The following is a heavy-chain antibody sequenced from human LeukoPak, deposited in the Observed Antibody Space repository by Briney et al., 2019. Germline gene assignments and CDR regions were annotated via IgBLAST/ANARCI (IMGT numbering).Heavy chain of an antibody. CDR2: MNPNSGNT. CDR3: ASRPYSSGWYSPGGYGMDV. Sequence: ASVKVSCKASGYTFTSYDINWVRQATGQGLEWMGWMNPNSGNTGYAQKFQGRVTMTRNTSISTAYMELSSLRSEDTAVYYCASRPYSSGWYSPGGYGMDVWGQGTTVTVSS. J-gene: IGHJ6*02. D-gene: IGHD6-19*01. V-gene: IGHV1-8*01. CDR1: GYTFTSYD.